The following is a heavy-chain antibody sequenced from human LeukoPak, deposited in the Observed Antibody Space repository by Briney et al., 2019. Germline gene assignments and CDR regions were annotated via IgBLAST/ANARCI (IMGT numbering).Heavy chain of an antibody. CDR2: IDSDGITT. J-gene: IGHJ4*02. CDR3: VRALSGSDDY. V-gene: IGHV3-74*01. D-gene: IGHD2-15*01. Sequence: PGGSLRLSCAASGFTFSSQWMHWVRQAPGKGLMWISRIDSDGITTTYADSVRGRFTTSRDNAKNTLYLQMNSLRADDTAVYYCVRALSGSDDYWGQGTLVTVSS. CDR1: GFTFSSQW.